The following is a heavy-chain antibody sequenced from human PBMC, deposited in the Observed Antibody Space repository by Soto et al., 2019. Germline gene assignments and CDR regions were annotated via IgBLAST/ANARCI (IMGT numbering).Heavy chain of an antibody. CDR1: GYTFTSYY. J-gene: IGHJ6*03. CDR3: ARGRTYYDFWSGYYTLSYYYYMDV. CDR2: INPSGGST. V-gene: IGHV1-46*01. Sequence: ASVKVSCKASGYTFTSYYMHWVRQSPGQGLEWMGIINPSGGSTSYAQKFQGRVTMTRDTSTSTAYMELSSLRSEDTAVYYCARGRTYYDFWSGYYTLSYYYYMDVWGKGTTVTVSS. D-gene: IGHD3-3*01.